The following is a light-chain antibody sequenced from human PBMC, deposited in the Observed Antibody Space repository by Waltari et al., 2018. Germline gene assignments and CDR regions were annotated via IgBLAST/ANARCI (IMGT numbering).Light chain of an antibody. CDR3: QQYGTSPWT. Sequence: EIVLTQSPGTLSLSPGERATLSCRASQSVSSSYLAWFRQKPGQAPRLLIYGASNRATGIPDSFSGSGSGTDFTLTINRLEHEDFAVYFCQQYGTSPWTFGQGTKVEIK. J-gene: IGKJ1*01. V-gene: IGKV3-20*01. CDR2: GAS. CDR1: QSVSSSY.